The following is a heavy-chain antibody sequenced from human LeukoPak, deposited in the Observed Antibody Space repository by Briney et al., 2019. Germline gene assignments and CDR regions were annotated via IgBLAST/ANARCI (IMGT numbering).Heavy chain of an antibody. D-gene: IGHD2-21*01. Sequence: SVKVSCKASGGTFSSYAISWVRQAPGQGLEWMGGIIPIFGTANYAQKFQGRVTITADESTSTAYMELSSLRSEDTAVYYCARDQGRALVAYCGGDCYSYNWFDPWGQGTLVTVSS. V-gene: IGHV1-69*13. J-gene: IGHJ5*02. CDR3: ARDQGRALVAYCGGDCYSYNWFDP. CDR2: IIPIFGTA. CDR1: GGTFSSYA.